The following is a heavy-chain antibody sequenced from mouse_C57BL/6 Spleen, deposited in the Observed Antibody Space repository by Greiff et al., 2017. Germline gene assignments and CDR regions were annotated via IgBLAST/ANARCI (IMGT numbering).Heavy chain of an antibody. CDR2: FHPYNDDT. CDR1: GYTFTTYP. CDR3: ARGYGSSKVYWYFDV. J-gene: IGHJ1*03. V-gene: IGHV1-47*01. Sequence: VKLMESGAELVKPGASVKMSCKASGYTFTTYPIEWMKQNHGKSLEWIGNFHPYNDDTKYNEKFKGKATLTVEKSSSTVYLELSRLTSDDSAVYYCARGYGSSKVYWYFDVWGTGTTVTVSS. D-gene: IGHD1-1*01.